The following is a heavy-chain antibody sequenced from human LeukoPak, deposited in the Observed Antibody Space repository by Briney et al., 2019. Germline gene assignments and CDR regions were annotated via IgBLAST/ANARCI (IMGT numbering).Heavy chain of an antibody. CDR1: GFTLSAYW. J-gene: IGHJ4*02. CDR3: AKGPLWFGEIGSEGFDY. CDR2: IRQDGSNK. V-gene: IGHV3-7*01. Sequence: GSLRLSCAASGFTLSAYWMSWVRQAPGKGLEWVANIRQDGSNKYYADSVKGRFTISRDNSKNTLYLQMNSLRAEDTAVYYCAKGPLWFGEIGSEGFDYWDQGTLVTVSS. D-gene: IGHD3-10*01.